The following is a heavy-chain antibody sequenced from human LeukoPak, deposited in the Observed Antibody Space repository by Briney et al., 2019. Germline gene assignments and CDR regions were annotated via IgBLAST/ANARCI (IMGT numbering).Heavy chain of an antibody. Sequence: GGSLRLSCAASGFTFSTFAMIWVRRPPGKGLEWVSSIFPSGGEIHYADSVRGRFTISRDNSKSTLSLQMNSLRAEDMAIYYCATYRQVLLPFESWGQGTLVTVSS. CDR2: IFPSGGEI. J-gene: IGHJ4*02. CDR1: GFTFSTFA. D-gene: IGHD2-8*02. CDR3: ATYRQVLLPFES. V-gene: IGHV3-23*01.